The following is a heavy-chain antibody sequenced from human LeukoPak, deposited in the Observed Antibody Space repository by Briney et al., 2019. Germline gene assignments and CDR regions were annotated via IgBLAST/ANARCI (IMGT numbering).Heavy chain of an antibody. CDR2: IYYSGST. V-gene: IGHV4-61*01. D-gene: IGHD7-27*01. J-gene: IGHJ6*03. CDR1: GGSISSSSYY. CDR3: ARVAGDYYYYYMDV. Sequence: KSSETLSLTCTVSGGSISSSSYYWSWIRQPPGKGLEWIGYIYYSGSTNYNPSLKSRVTISVDTSKNQFSLKLSSVTAADTAVYYCARVAGDYYYYYMDVWGKGTTVTVSS.